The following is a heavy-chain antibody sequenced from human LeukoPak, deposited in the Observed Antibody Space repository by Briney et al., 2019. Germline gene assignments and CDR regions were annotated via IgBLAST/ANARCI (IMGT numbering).Heavy chain of an antibody. Sequence: GGSLRLSCAASGFTFSTYSMNWVRQAPGKGLEWVSSISSSTTTIYYADSVKGRFTISRDNSKNTLYLQMNSLRAEDTAVYYCARDSGSYYSTFDYWGQGTLVTVSS. CDR3: ARDSGSYYSTFDY. V-gene: IGHV3-48*01. J-gene: IGHJ4*02. D-gene: IGHD3-10*01. CDR1: GFTFSTYS. CDR2: ISSSTTTI.